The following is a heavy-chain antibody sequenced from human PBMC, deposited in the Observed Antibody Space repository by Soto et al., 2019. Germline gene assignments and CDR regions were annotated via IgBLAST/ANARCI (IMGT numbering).Heavy chain of an antibody. V-gene: IGHV4-30-4*01. J-gene: IGHJ6*02. CDR2: IYYSGST. CDR1: GGSISSGDYY. Sequence: SEILSLTCTVSGGSISSGDYYWSWIRHPPGKGLEWIGYIYYSGSTYYNPSLKSRVTISVDTSKNQFSLKLSSVTAADTAVYYCARDGCHDFWSGYDRCTFYYGMDVWGQGTTVTVSS. CDR3: ARDGCHDFWSGYDRCTFYYGMDV. D-gene: IGHD3-3*01.